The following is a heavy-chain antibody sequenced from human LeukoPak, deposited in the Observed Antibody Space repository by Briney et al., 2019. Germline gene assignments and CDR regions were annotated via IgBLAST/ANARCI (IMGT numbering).Heavy chain of an antibody. CDR3: AKDIQLST. Sequence: QSGGSLRLSCAVSGFTFRGAAMTWVRQAPGKGLEWVSLISSSGNNAYYADSVKGRFTISRDNSKNTLSLQMYSLRVEDTAIYYCAKDIQLSTWGLGTRVTVSS. CDR1: GFTFRGAA. D-gene: IGHD5-24*01. CDR2: ISSSGNNA. J-gene: IGHJ3*01. V-gene: IGHV3-23*01.